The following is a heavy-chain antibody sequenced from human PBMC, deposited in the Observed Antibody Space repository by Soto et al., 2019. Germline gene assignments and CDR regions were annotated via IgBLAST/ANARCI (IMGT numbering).Heavy chain of an antibody. CDR1: GGSISNYY. J-gene: IGHJ4*02. CDR3: ARHLTGLDS. CDR2: IYYSGST. D-gene: IGHD3-9*01. V-gene: IGHV4-59*08. Sequence: SETLSLTCTVSGGSISNYYWSWIRQPPGKGLEYIGYIYYSGSTNYNPSLKSRVTISVDTSKNQFSLKLNSVTAADTAVYYCARHLTGLDSWGQGTLVTVSS.